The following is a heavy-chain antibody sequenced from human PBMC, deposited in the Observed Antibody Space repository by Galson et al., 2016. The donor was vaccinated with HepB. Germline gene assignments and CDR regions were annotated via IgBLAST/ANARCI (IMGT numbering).Heavy chain of an antibody. D-gene: IGHD2-15*01. V-gene: IGHV4-39*01. Sequence: SETLSLTCNVSGGSFSNSRYSMNSRYYWGWIRQPPGKGLEWIGSMYYSGSTNYNPSLKSRVNISIDTSNNQFSLKLSSVTAADTAVYYCARRGRATGLYYYNDVDVWGKGTTVVVSS. CDR1: GGSFSNSRYS. J-gene: IGHJ6*04. CDR3: ARRGRATGLYYYNDVDV. CDR2: MYYSGST.